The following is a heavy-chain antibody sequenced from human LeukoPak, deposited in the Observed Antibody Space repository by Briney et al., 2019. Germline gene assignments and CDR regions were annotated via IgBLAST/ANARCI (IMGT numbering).Heavy chain of an antibody. CDR2: IYSRGSN. V-gene: IGHV4-59*01. J-gene: IGHJ4*02. D-gene: IGHD3-9*01. Sequence: PSETLSLTCIVSGGSISGIYWSWVRQPPGKGLECIGYIYSRGSNKYNAYLRSGGTMLLDTSKNKFSLRLKSVTAADTAGQFCGRERVDWALDYCGQGTLVTVSS. CDR1: GGSISGIY. CDR3: GRERVDWALDY.